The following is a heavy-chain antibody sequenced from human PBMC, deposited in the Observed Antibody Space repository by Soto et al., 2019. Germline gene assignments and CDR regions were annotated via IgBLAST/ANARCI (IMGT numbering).Heavy chain of an antibody. CDR3: ARNSISKKIDY. Sequence: QVQLQESGPGLVKPSQTLSLTCSVSGGSINSGGYYWTWIRQHPGKGLEWIGNIFYSGSTSYNPSLKSRLTISIDTSKTHFSLKLSSVTVADTAVYYCARNSISKKIDYWGQGTLVTVSS. CDR1: GGSINSGGYY. D-gene: IGHD3-22*01. J-gene: IGHJ4*02. CDR2: IFYSGST. V-gene: IGHV4-31*03.